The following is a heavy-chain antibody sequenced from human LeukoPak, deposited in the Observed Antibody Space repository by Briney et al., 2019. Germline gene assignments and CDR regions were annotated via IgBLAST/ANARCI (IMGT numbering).Heavy chain of an antibody. CDR1: GYTFTSYG. CDR3: ARDLWAAAASTN. D-gene: IGHD6-13*01. V-gene: IGHV1-46*01. Sequence: GASVKVSCKASGYTFTSYGISWVRQAPGQGLEWMGIINPSGGSTSYAQKFQGRVTMTRDTSTSTVYMELSSLRSEDTAVYYCARDLWAAAASTNWGQGTLVTVSS. J-gene: IGHJ4*02. CDR2: INPSGGST.